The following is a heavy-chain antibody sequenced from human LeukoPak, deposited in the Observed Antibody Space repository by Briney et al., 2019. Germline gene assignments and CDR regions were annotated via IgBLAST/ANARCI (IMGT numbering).Heavy chain of an antibody. CDR3: ASLYYYDSSGYSDAFDI. D-gene: IGHD3-22*01. Sequence: SETLSLTCTVSGGSISSSSYYWGWIRQPPGKGLEWIGSIYYSGSTYYNPSLKSRVTISVDTSKNQFSLKLSSVTAADTAVYYCASLYYYDSSGYSDAFDIWGQGTMVTASS. CDR2: IYYSGST. CDR1: GGSISSSSYY. V-gene: IGHV4-39*01. J-gene: IGHJ3*02.